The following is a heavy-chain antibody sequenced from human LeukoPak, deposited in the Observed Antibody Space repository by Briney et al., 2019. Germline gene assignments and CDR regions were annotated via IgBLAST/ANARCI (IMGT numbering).Heavy chain of an antibody. J-gene: IGHJ4*02. D-gene: IGHD3-10*01. Sequence: ASVKVSCKASGYTFTSYGISWVRQAPGQGLEWMGWISAYNGNTNYAQKLQGRVTMTTDTSTSTAYMELRSLRSDDTAVYYWARGFSSSPGKDYFDYWGQGTLVTVSS. CDR2: ISAYNGNT. CDR1: GYTFTSYG. V-gene: IGHV1-18*01. CDR3: ARGFSSSPGKDYFDY.